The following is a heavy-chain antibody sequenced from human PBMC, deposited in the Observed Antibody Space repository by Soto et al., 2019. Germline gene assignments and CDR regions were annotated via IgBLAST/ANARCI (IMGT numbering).Heavy chain of an antibody. CDR1: GGSISSGGYY. Sequence: QVQLQESGPGLVKPSQTLSLTCTVSGGSISSGGYYWSWIRQHPGKGLEWIGYIYYSGSTYYNPSIKSRVTISVDTSKNQCSLQLSSVTAADTAVYYCALAVADHYYYFDYWGQGTLVTVSS. V-gene: IGHV4-31*03. D-gene: IGHD6-19*01. CDR3: ALAVADHYYYFDY. CDR2: IYYSGST. J-gene: IGHJ4*02.